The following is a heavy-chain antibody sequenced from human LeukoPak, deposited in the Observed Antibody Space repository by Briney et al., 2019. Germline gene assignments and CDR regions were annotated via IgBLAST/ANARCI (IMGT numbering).Heavy chain of an antibody. Sequence: ASVKVSCKASGGTFISYAISWVRQAPGQGLEWLGWISPYNGDTRYAQKLQGRFSMTTDTSTSTAYMELRSLRSDDTALYYCARLILGVTSTGFDYWGQGTLVTVSS. V-gene: IGHV1-18*01. J-gene: IGHJ4*02. D-gene: IGHD1-1*01. CDR1: GGTFISYA. CDR3: ARLILGVTSTGFDY. CDR2: ISPYNGDT.